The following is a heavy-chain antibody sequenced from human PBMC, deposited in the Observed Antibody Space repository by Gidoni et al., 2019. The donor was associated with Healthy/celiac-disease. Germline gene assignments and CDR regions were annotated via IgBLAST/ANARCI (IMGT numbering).Heavy chain of an antibody. CDR1: GFSLSTSGVG. V-gene: IGHV2-5*01. Sequence: QITLKESGPTLVKPTQTLTLTCPFSGFSLSTSGVGVGWIRQPPGKALEWLALIYWNDDKRYSPSLKSRLTITKDTSKNQVVLTMTNMDPVDTATYYCAHRRDSRLFDYWGQGTLVTVSS. CDR2: IYWNDDK. J-gene: IGHJ4*02. D-gene: IGHD6-13*01. CDR3: AHRRDSRLFDY.